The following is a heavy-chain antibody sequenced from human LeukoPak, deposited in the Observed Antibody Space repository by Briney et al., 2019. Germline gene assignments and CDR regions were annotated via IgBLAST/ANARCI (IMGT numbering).Heavy chain of an antibody. D-gene: IGHD4-17*01. CDR1: GFTFSSYG. Sequence: PGGSLRLSCAASGFTFSSYGMHWVRQAPGKGLEWVAFIRYDGSNKYYADSVKGRFTISRDNSKNTLYLQMNSLRAEDTAVYYCARGHYGDYGYYYYYMDVWGKGTTVTVSS. J-gene: IGHJ6*03. CDR3: ARGHYGDYGYYYYYMDV. V-gene: IGHV3-30*02. CDR2: IRYDGSNK.